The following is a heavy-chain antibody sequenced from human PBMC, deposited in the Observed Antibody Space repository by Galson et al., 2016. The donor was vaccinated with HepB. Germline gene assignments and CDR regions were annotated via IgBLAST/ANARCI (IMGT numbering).Heavy chain of an antibody. V-gene: IGHV2-5*02. CDR3: ARAVRAVRLLDY. CDR1: GFSLYTTGVG. J-gene: IGHJ4*02. CDR2: IFWDDDE. Sequence: PALVKPPQTLTLTCTFSGFSLYTTGVGVAWIRQPPGKALEWLAVIFWDDDERYSPSLRTRLTITKDTSRNQVVLRVTNLDPMDTATYYCARAVRAVRLLDYWGPGTLVTVSS. D-gene: IGHD3-10*01.